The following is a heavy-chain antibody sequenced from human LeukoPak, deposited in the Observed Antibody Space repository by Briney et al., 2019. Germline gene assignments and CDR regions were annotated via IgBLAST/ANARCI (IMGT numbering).Heavy chain of an antibody. J-gene: IGHJ4*01. CDR2: INYSGST. V-gene: IGHV4-59*01. CDR3: ARRYCSGGSCPFDY. D-gene: IGHD2-15*01. Sequence: SETLSLTCTVSGGSISSYYWSWIRQPPGKGLEWIGYINYSGSTNYKPSLTSGATISVETSKNQFSLMLSSVTAADTAEYYCARRYCSGGSCPFDYWGQRTLVTVSS. CDR1: GGSISSYY.